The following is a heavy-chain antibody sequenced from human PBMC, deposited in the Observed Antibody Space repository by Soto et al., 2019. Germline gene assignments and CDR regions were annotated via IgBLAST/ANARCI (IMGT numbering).Heavy chain of an antibody. CDR1: GGSISSSNYY. CDR2: FYYTGST. D-gene: IGHD3-22*01. CDR3: ARPIEGGTSGYYH. J-gene: IGHJ5*02. V-gene: IGHV4-39*01. Sequence: SETLSLTCTVSGGSISSSNYYWAWIRQPPGKGLEWIGSFYYTGSTYYNPSLRSRVTISVDTSKNQFSLKLSSVTAADTAVYYCARPIEGGTSGYYHWGQGTLVTVSS.